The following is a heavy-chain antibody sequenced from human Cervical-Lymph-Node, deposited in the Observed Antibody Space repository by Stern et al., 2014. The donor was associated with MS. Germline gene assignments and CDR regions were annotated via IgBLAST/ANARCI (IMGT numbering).Heavy chain of an antibody. CDR3: ARGRAGRSYFDL. D-gene: IGHD6-13*01. Sequence: DQLVESGGGVVQPGRSLSLSCAASGLTFSSYPMHWIRQAPGKGLEWVALVSSDGSNKYYADSVKGRFTISRDNSKNAHFLQMSGLRVEDTAVYYCARGRAGRSYFDLWGQGTLVSVSS. J-gene: IGHJ4*02. CDR2: VSSDGSNK. CDR1: GLTFSSYP. V-gene: IGHV3-30*04.